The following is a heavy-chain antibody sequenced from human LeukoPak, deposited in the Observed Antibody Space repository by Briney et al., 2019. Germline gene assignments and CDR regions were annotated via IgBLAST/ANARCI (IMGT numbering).Heavy chain of an antibody. Sequence: PGGSLRLSCAASGFTFSSYEMNWVRQAPGKGLEWGSYISSSCSTIYYADSVKGRFTISRDNAKNSLYLQMNSLRAEDTAVYYCARERKQITFGGVIAEDAFDIWGQGTMVTVSS. CDR3: ARERKQITFGGVIAEDAFDI. D-gene: IGHD3-16*02. V-gene: IGHV3-48*03. CDR2: ISSSCSTI. J-gene: IGHJ3*02. CDR1: GFTFSSYE.